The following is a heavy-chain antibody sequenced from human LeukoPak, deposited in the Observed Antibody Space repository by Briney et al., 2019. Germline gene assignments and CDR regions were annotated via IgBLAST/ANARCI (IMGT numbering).Heavy chain of an antibody. D-gene: IGHD3-3*01. J-gene: IGHJ4*02. Sequence: SQTLSLTCTVSGGSISSGSYYWSWIRQPAGKGLEWIGRIYTSGSTNYNPSLKSRVTISVDTSKNQFSLKLSSVTAADTAVYYCARESQYYDFWSGYSETYPAIDYWGQGTLVTVSS. CDR1: GGSISSGSYY. CDR2: IYTSGST. V-gene: IGHV4-61*02. CDR3: ARESQYYDFWSGYSETYPAIDY.